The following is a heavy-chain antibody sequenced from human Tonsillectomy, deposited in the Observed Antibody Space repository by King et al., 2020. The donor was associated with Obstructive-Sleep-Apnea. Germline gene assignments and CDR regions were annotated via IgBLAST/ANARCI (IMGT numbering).Heavy chain of an antibody. D-gene: IGHD3-10*01. Sequence: VQLVESGGGVVQPGRSLRLSCAASGFTFSSYAMHWVRQAPGKGLEWVAVISYDGSNKYYADSVKGRFTISRDNSKNTLYLQMNSLRAEDTAVYYCARDEGRGLWFGELLSVYWGQGTLVTVSS. CDR1: GFTFSSYA. CDR2: ISYDGSNK. J-gene: IGHJ4*02. V-gene: IGHV3-30-3*01. CDR3: ARDEGRGLWFGELLSVY.